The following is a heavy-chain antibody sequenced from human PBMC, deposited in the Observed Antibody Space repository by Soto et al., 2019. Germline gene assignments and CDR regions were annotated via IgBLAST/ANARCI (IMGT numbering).Heavy chain of an antibody. Sequence: EVHLVETGGGLVQPGGSLRLSCAASGSSISSHWMSWVRQAPGKGLEWVANINQDGTQIHYVDSVKGRFTISRDNAKNSLHLQLSSLRADDTAVYFCARGEEWLLLSLQGVFDQWGQGTLVTVSS. CDR2: INQDGTQI. CDR1: GSSISSHW. V-gene: IGHV3-7*03. D-gene: IGHD3-3*01. J-gene: IGHJ4*02. CDR3: ARGEEWLLLSLQGVFDQ.